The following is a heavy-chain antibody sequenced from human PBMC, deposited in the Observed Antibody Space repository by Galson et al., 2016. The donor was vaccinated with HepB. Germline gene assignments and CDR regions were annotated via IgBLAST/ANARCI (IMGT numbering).Heavy chain of an antibody. V-gene: IGHV3-23*01. CDR1: GFTFSIYS. D-gene: IGHD6-6*01. Sequence: SLRLSCAASGFTFSIYSMVWVRQAPGKGLEWVSDITGSGAKTYYADSVKGRFTISRDNSKNTLYLQMNSLRVEDPAVYYCVKWTRSSLFDPGGQGTLVTGSS. J-gene: IGHJ5*02. CDR3: VKWTRSSLFDP. CDR2: ITGSGAKT.